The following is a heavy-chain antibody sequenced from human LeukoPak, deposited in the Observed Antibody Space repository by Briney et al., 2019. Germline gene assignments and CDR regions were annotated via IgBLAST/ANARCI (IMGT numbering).Heavy chain of an antibody. J-gene: IGHJ4*02. Sequence: ASVKVSCKASGYTFTGYYMHWVRQAPGQGLEWMGWINPNSGGTNYAQKFQGRVTMTRDTSISTAYMELSRLRSDDTAVYYCARALPYCSSTSCYHWAPLDYWGQGTLVTVSS. CDR1: GYTFTGYY. V-gene: IGHV1-2*02. D-gene: IGHD2-2*01. CDR3: ARALPYCSSTSCYHWAPLDY. CDR2: INPNSGGT.